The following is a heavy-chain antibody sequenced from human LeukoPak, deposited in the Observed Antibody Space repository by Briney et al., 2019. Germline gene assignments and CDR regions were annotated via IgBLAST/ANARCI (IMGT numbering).Heavy chain of an antibody. V-gene: IGHV3-21*01. CDR1: GFTFCSFS. Sequence: GGALRLSSAASGFTFCSFSMNWVRQAPGKGLEWGSSIISSSRYIYYAGPVKGPVTISRDNAKDLLYLKIHRLRAQDTAVYYCARVLNYYDSSGYYPGAFDIWGQGTMVTVSS. D-gene: IGHD3-22*01. CDR2: IISSSRYI. J-gene: IGHJ3*02. CDR3: ARVLNYYDSSGYYPGAFDI.